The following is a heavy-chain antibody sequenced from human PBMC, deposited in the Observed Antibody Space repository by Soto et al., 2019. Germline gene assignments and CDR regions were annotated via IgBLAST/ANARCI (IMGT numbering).Heavy chain of an antibody. D-gene: IGHD1-26*01. Sequence: SDTLSLTCTVSGSSISSYYWSWIRQPPGKGLEWIGYIYYSGSTNYNPSLKSRVTISVDTSKNQFSLKLSSVTAADTAVYYCARVQWETCLGYWGHLTLFPVPS. J-gene: IGHJ4*01. CDR1: GSSISSYY. CDR3: ARVQWETCLGY. V-gene: IGHV4-59*07. CDR2: IYYSGST.